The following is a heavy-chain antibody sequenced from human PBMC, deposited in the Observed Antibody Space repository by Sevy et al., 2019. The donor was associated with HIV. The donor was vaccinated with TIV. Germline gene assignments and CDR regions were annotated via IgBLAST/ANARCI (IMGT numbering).Heavy chain of an antibody. CDR1: GYSISSGYY. D-gene: IGHD3-10*01. V-gene: IGHV4-38-2*02. J-gene: IGHJ3*02. Sequence: SETLSLTCAVSGYSISSGYYWGWIRQPPGKGLEWIGSIYHSGSTYYNPSLKSRVTISVDTSKNQFSLKLGSVTAADTAVYYCARDRITMVRGVIIIAFDIWGQGTMVTVSS. CDR2: IYHSGST. CDR3: ARDRITMVRGVIIIAFDI.